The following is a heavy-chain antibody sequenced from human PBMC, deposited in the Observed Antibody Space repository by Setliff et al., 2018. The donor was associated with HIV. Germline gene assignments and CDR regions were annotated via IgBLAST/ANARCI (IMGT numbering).Heavy chain of an antibody. Sequence: GPSVKVSCKASGGTFRSHEISWVRQAPGQGLEWMGGIVPILNTGNYAPKFQVRVTITADESTTTAYMELSSLRSEDTAVYYCARIPNHSSGFDYWGQGTPVTVSS. J-gene: IGHJ4*02. V-gene: IGHV1-69*13. CDR2: IVPILNTG. CDR3: ARIPNHSSGFDY. CDR1: GGTFRSHE. D-gene: IGHD3-22*01.